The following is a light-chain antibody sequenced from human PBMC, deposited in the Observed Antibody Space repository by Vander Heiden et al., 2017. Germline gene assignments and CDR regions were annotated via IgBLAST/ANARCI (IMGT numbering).Light chain of an antibody. CDR1: ALSKQY. V-gene: IGLV3-25*03. Sequence: SYELTQPPSVSMSPGQTARITCSGDALSKQYCYWYQQKPGQAPVLVIHNDSERPSGIPERFSGYSSGTTVTLTISGVQAEDEAEYYCQSTDSSGTYVVFGGGTKLTVL. J-gene: IGLJ2*01. CDR2: NDS. CDR3: QSTDSSGTYVV.